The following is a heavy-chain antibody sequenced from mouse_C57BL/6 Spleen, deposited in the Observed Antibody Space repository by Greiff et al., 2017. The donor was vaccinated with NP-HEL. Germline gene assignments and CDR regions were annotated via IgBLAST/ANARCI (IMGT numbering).Heavy chain of an antibody. V-gene: IGHV5-4*03. D-gene: IGHD1-1*01. CDR2: ISDGGSYT. CDR1: GFTFSSYA. Sequence: EVKLVESGGGLVKPGGSLKLSCAASGFTFSSYAMSWVRQTPEKRLEWVATISDGGSYTYYPDNVKGRFTISRDNAKNNLYLQMSHLKSEDTAMYYCARGDHYGSSFDYWGQGTTLTVSS. J-gene: IGHJ2*01. CDR3: ARGDHYGSSFDY.